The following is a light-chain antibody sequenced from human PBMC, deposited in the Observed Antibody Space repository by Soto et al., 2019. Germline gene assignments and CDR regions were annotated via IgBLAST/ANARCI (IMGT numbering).Light chain of an antibody. Sequence: EIVLTQSPGTLSLSPGERGTLSCRASQTVSSNFLAWYQQKPGQTPRLLIYGASSRATGIPDRFSGSGSGTDFTLTISRVEPEDFAVYYCQLYGSSPGTFGQGTKVEIK. V-gene: IGKV3-20*01. J-gene: IGKJ1*01. CDR3: QLYGSSPGT. CDR2: GAS. CDR1: QTVSSNF.